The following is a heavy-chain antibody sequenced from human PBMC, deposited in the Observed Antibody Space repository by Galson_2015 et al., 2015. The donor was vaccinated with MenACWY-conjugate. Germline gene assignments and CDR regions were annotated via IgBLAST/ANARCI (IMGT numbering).Heavy chain of an antibody. CDR2: IKQDGSEK. J-gene: IGHJ3*02. Sequence: SLRLSCAASGFTFSSYWMSWVRQAPGKGLEWVANIKQDGSEKYYVDSVKGRFTISRDNAKNSLYLQMNSLRAEDTAVYYCAREARDQGEPTNDAFDIWGQGTMVTVSS. V-gene: IGHV3-7*03. CDR1: GFTFSSYW. CDR3: AREARDQGEPTNDAFDI. D-gene: IGHD1-14*01.